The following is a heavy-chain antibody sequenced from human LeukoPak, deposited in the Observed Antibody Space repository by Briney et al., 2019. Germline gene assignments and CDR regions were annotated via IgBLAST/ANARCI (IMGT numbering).Heavy chain of an antibody. V-gene: IGHV4-34*01. CDR3: ARPRYGSGSLDS. CDR1: GGSFIGHY. D-gene: IGHD3-10*01. CDR2: INHSGST. Sequence: KSSETLSLTCAVYGGSFIGHYWTWIRQPPGKGLEWIGEINHSGSTTYNPSLNSRVTISVDTSKNQFSLRLSSVTAADTAVYYCARPRYGSGSLDSWGQGTLVTVSS. J-gene: IGHJ4*02.